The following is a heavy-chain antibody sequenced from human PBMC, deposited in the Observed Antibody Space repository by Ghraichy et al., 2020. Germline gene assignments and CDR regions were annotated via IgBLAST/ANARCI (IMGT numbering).Heavy chain of an antibody. Sequence: GGSLRLSCAASGFTFSSYSMNWVRQAPGKGLEWVSSISSSSSYIYYADSVKGRFTISRDNAKNSLYLQMNSLRAEDTAVYYCARARYYYDSSGYYYYWGQGTLVTVSS. V-gene: IGHV3-21*01. CDR3: ARARYYYDSSGYYYY. J-gene: IGHJ4*02. CDR2: ISSSSSYI. CDR1: GFTFSSYS. D-gene: IGHD3-22*01.